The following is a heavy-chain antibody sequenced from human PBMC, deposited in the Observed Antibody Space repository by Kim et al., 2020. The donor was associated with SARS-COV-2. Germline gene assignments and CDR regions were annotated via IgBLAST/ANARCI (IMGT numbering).Heavy chain of an antibody. D-gene: IGHD2-2*01. CDR1: GFTFSNAW. CDR2: IKSKTDGGTT. V-gene: IGHV3-15*01. CDR3: TVVVPAAMDYYGMDV. J-gene: IGHJ6*02. Sequence: GGSLRLSCAASGFTFSNAWMSWVRQAPGKGLEWVGRIKSKTDGGTTDYAAPVKGRFTISRDDSKNTLYLQMNSLKTEDTAVYYCTVVVPAAMDYYGMDVWGQGTTVTVSS.